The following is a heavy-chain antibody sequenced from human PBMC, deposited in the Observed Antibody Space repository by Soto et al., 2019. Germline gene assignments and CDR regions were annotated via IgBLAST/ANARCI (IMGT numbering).Heavy chain of an antibody. D-gene: IGHD1-26*01. CDR3: VRETWWELLDNPTIGPRVIDY. CDR1: GDSVSSNSAA. CDR2: TYYRSKWYN. Sequence: PSQTLSLTCAISGDSVSSNSAAWNWIRQSPSRGLEWLGRTYYRSKWYNDYAVSVKSRITINPDTSKNQFSLQLNSVTPEDTAVYYCVRETWWELLDNPTIGPRVIDYWGQGTLVTVSS. V-gene: IGHV6-1*01. J-gene: IGHJ4*02.